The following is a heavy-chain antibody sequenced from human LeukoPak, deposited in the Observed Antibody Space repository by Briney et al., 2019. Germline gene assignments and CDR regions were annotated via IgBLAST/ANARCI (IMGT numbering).Heavy chain of an antibody. CDR1: GGTFSSYA. J-gene: IGHJ4*02. Sequence: ASVKVSCKASGGTFSSYAISWVRQAPGQGLEWMGGIIPNSGGTNYAQKVQGRVTMTRDTSISTAYMELSRLRSDDTAVYYCATQYCSGGSCYFWSDYWGQGTLVTVSS. CDR3: ATQYCSGGSCYFWSDY. CDR2: IIPNSGGT. D-gene: IGHD2-15*01. V-gene: IGHV1-2*02.